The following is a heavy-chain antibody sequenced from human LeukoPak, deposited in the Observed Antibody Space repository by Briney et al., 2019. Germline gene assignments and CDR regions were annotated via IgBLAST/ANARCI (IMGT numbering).Heavy chain of an antibody. J-gene: IGHJ3*02. D-gene: IGHD3-22*01. Sequence: GGSLRLSCAASEFTFGNFWMTWVRQAPGKGLEWVSAISGSGGSTYYADSVKGRFTISRDNSKNTLYLQMNSLRAEDTAVYYCAKDITTMIVNDAFDIWGQGTMVTVSS. CDR3: AKDITTMIVNDAFDI. V-gene: IGHV3-23*01. CDR1: EFTFGNFW. CDR2: ISGSGGST.